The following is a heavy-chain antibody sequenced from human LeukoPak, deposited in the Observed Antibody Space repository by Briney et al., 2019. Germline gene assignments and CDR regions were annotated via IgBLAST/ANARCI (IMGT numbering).Heavy chain of an antibody. CDR1: GYTFTSYA. CDR2: INTNTGNP. V-gene: IGHV7-4-1*02. D-gene: IGHD1-26*01. J-gene: IGHJ6*02. Sequence: ASVKVSCKASGYTFTSYAMNWVRQAPGQGLEWMGWINTNTGNPTYAQGFTGRFVFSLDTSVSTAYLQISSLKAEDTAVYYCARDRSVGDYYGMDVWGQGTTVTVSS. CDR3: ARDRSVGDYYGMDV.